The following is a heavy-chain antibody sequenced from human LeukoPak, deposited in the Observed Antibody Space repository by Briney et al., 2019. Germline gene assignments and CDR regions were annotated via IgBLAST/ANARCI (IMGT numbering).Heavy chain of an antibody. CDR3: ARGPRYGY. Sequence: SETLSLTCAVYGGSFSGYYWSWLRQPPGRGLEWLGEINHSGSTNYNPSLKSRVTISVDTSKDQFPLKLSSVTVADTAVYYCARGPRYGYWGQGTLVTVSS. D-gene: IGHD3-16*01. CDR1: GGSFSGYY. V-gene: IGHV4-34*01. J-gene: IGHJ4*02. CDR2: INHSGST.